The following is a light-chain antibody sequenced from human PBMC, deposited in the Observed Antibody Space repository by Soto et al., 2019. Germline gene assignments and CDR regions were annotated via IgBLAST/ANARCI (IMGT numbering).Light chain of an antibody. CDR3: LLYFSPDRYT. V-gene: IGKV3-20*01. CDR1: QSVTSSH. J-gene: IGKJ2*01. CDR2: GAS. Sequence: EIVLTQTPGTLYLSPGERATLSCRASQSVTSSHLAWYQQKPGQAPRLLIYGASTSATGIPDRFSGSGSDTDFSLTIRRLDPEDFAMYYCLLYFSPDRYTFGPGTKVQIK.